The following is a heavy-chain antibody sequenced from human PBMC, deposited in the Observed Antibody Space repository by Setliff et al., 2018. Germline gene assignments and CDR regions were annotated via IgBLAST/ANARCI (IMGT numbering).Heavy chain of an antibody. V-gene: IGHV3-48*03. CDR3: ARDGVFYAMDF. Sequence: HPGGSLRLSCAASGFSFSRYEMIWVRQAPGKGLEWISKISGDGNTVYYADSVRGRFTISRDNAKNSLYLQMNSLRAEDSAVYYCARDGVFYAMDFLGQGTTVTVSS. CDR2: ISGDGNTV. D-gene: IGHD3-10*01. J-gene: IGHJ6*02. CDR1: GFSFSRYE.